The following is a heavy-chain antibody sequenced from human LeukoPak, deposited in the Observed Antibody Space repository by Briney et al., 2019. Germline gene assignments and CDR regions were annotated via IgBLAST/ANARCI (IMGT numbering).Heavy chain of an antibody. CDR3: AREVGWELHVAVDAFDI. D-gene: IGHD1-26*01. Sequence: ASVKVSCKASGYTFTGYYMHWVRQAPGQGLEWMGWINPNSGGTNYAQKFQGRVTMTRDTSISTAYMELSRLRSDDTAVYYCAREVGWELHVAVDAFDIWGQGTMVTVSS. CDR1: GYTFTGYY. J-gene: IGHJ3*02. V-gene: IGHV1-2*02. CDR2: INPNSGGT.